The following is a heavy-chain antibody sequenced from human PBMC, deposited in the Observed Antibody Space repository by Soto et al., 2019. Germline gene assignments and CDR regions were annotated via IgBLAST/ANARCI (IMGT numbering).Heavy chain of an antibody. Sequence: QTLSLTCAISGDSVSSNSAAWNWIRQSPSRGLEWLGRTYYRSKWYNDYAVSVKSRITINPDTSKNQFSLQLNSVTPEDTAVYYCARDLGGGSYSSSWYYFDCWGQGTLVTVSA. D-gene: IGHD6-13*01. CDR2: TYYRSKWYN. V-gene: IGHV6-1*01. CDR3: ARDLGGGSYSSSWYYFDC. J-gene: IGHJ4*02. CDR1: GDSVSSNSAA.